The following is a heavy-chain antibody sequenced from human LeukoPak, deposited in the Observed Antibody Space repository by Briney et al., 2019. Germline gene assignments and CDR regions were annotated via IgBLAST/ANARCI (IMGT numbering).Heavy chain of an antibody. V-gene: IGHV1-69*02. J-gene: IGHJ4*02. CDR1: GGTFSSYT. D-gene: IGHD2-2*02. Sequence: SVKVSCKASGGTFSSYTISWVRQAPGQGLELRGRIIPILGIANYAQKFQGRVTITADKSTSTAYMELSSLRSEDTAVYYCAECSSTSCYTGGGFDYWGQGTLVTVSS. CDR2: IIPILGIA. CDR3: AECSSTSCYTGGGFDY.